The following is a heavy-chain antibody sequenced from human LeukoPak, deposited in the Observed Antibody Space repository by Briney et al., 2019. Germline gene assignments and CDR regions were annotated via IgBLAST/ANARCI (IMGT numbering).Heavy chain of an antibody. CDR3: TKLARAPRDFDY. J-gene: IGHJ4*01. Sequence: GGSLRLSCAAYGFTFSDHYIDWVRQAPGKGLEWVGRSRDKGNSYTTADAASVRARFTISRDNSKNSLYLQMNSLKIEDTAVYYCTKLARAPRDFDYWGQGTLVTVSS. CDR1: GFTFSDHY. CDR2: SRDKGNSYTT. V-gene: IGHV3-72*01. D-gene: IGHD3-10*01.